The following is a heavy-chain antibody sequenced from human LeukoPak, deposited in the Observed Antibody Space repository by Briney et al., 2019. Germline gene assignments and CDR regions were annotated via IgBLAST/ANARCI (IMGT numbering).Heavy chain of an antibody. CDR3: ARDVDQQLARDYYYYYMDV. Sequence: GGSLRLSCAASGFTFSSYSMNWVRQAPGKGLEWVSSMSSSSSYIFYADSMKGRFTISRDNAKNSLYLQMNSLRAEDTAVYYCARDVDQQLARDYYYYYMDVWGKGTTVTVSS. D-gene: IGHD6-13*01. CDR2: MSSSSSYI. J-gene: IGHJ6*03. V-gene: IGHV3-21*01. CDR1: GFTFSSYS.